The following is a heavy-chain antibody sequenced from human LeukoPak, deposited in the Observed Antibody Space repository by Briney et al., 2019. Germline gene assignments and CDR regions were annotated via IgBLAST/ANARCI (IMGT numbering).Heavy chain of an antibody. D-gene: IGHD1-26*01. CDR1: GYTFTSYF. CDR3: ARVWGSYSAGDAFDI. Sequence: ASVKVSCKASGYTFTSYFLHWVRQAPGQGLEWMGWMNPNSGNTGYAQKFQGRVTITRNTSISTAYMELSSLRSEDTAVYYCARVWGSYSAGDAFDIWGQGTMVTVSS. V-gene: IGHV1-8*01. CDR2: MNPNSGNT. J-gene: IGHJ3*02.